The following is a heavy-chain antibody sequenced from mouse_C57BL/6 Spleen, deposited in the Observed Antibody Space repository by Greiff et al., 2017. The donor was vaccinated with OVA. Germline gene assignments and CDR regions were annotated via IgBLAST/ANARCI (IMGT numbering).Heavy chain of an antibody. J-gene: IGHJ2*01. CDR3: ARGDYGSSYGY. Sequence: EVLLQQSGPELVKPGASVKISCKASGYTFTDYYMNWVKQSHGKSLEWIGDINPNNGGTSYNQKFKGKATLTVDKSSSTAYMELRSLTSEDSAVYYCARGDYGSSYGYWGQGTTLTVSS. CDR1: GYTFTDYY. V-gene: IGHV1-26*01. CDR2: INPNNGGT. D-gene: IGHD1-1*01.